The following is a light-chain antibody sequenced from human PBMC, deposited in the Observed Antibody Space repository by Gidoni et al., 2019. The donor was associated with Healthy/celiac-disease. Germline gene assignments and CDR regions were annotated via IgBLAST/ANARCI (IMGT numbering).Light chain of an antibody. CDR2: GAS. V-gene: IGKV3-15*01. CDR1: QSVSSN. CDR3: QQYNNWPPWT. Sequence: EIVMTQSPATLSVSPGERATLSCRASQSVSSNLAWDQQKPGQAPRLLIYGASTRATGIPARFSGSGSGTEFTLTISSLQSEDFAVYYCQQYNNWPPWTFDQGTKVEIK. J-gene: IGKJ1*01.